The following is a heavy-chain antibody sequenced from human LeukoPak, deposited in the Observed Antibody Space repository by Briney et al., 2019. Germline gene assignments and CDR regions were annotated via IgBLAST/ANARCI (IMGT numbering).Heavy chain of an antibody. CDR3: AKDLGATTGGY. CDR1: GFTFDDYA. D-gene: IGHD1-26*01. Sequence: GGSLGLSCAASGFTFDDYAMHWVRQAPGKGLEWVSLISWDGGSTYYADSVKGRFTISRDNSKNSLYLQMNSLRAEGTALYYCAKDLGATTGGYWGQGTLVTVSS. CDR2: ISWDGGST. J-gene: IGHJ4*02. V-gene: IGHV3-43D*04.